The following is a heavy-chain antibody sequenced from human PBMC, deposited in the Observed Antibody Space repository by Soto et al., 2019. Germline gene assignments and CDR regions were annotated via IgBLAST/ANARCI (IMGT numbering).Heavy chain of an antibody. CDR2: ISYDGSNK. D-gene: IGHD2-2*01. Sequence: QVQLVESGGGVGQPGRSLRLSCAASGFTFSSYGMHWVRQAPGKGLEWVAVISYDGSNKYYADSVKGRFTISRDNSKNPLYLQMNSLRAEDTAVYSCAKGTGFDYWGQGTLVTVSS. J-gene: IGHJ4*02. CDR3: AKGTGFDY. V-gene: IGHV3-30*18. CDR1: GFTFSSYG.